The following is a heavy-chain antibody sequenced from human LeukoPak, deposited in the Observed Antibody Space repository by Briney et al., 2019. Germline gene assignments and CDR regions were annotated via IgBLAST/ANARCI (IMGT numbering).Heavy chain of an antibody. Sequence: PSETLSLTCTLSGGSISSSNSYWGWVRQSPRTGLEWIGNIYSSGSTYYNPSLKSRVTISIDTSENQFSLKLTSVTAADTAVYYCARKREGPTTGIDYWGQGTLVTVSS. V-gene: IGHV4-39*07. CDR2: IYSSGST. CDR3: ARKREGPTTGIDY. D-gene: IGHD1-26*01. CDR1: GGSISSSNSY. J-gene: IGHJ4*02.